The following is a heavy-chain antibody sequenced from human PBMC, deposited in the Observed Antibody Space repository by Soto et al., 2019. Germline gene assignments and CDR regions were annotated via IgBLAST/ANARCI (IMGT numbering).Heavy chain of an antibody. Sequence: ASVKVSCKASGGTFSSYAISWVRQAPGQGLEWMGGIIPIFGTANYAQKFQGRVTITADESTSTAYMELSSLRSEDTAVYYCARGPIPAAIGYYYMDVWGKGTTVTVSS. V-gene: IGHV1-69*13. CDR2: IIPIFGTA. CDR3: ARGPIPAAIGYYYMDV. D-gene: IGHD2-2*01. CDR1: GGTFSSYA. J-gene: IGHJ6*03.